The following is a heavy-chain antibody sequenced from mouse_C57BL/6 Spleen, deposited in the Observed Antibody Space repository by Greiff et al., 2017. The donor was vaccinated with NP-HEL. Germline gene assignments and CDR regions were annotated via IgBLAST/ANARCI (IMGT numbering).Heavy chain of an antibody. V-gene: IGHV1-18*01. Sequence: EVQLQQSGPELVKPGASVKIPCKASGYTFTDYNMDWVKQSHGKSLEWIGDINPNNGGTIYNQKFKGKATLTVDKSSSTAYMELRSLTSEDTAVYYCARSPIYDYGSSYYWYFDVWGTGTTVTVSS. J-gene: IGHJ1*03. CDR3: ARSPIYDYGSSYYWYFDV. CDR2: INPNNGGT. D-gene: IGHD1-1*01. CDR1: GYTFTDYN.